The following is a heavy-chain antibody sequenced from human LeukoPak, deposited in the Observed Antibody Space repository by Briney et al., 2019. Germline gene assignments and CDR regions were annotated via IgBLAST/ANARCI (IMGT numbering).Heavy chain of an antibody. CDR3: VRGYSYGFYFDY. CDR1: GYSFTGYY. J-gene: IGHJ4*02. CDR2: INPNSGGP. Sequence: ASVKVSCKTSGYSFTGYYIHWVRQAPGQGLEWMGRINPNSGGPNYGQKFQGTVTMTRDTSISTAYLELSNLRSDDTAAYYSVRGYSYGFYFDYWGQGSLVTVSS. V-gene: IGHV1-2*06. D-gene: IGHD5-18*01.